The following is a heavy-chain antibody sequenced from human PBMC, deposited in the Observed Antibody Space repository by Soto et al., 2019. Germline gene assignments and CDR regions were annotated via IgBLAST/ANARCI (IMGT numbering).Heavy chain of an antibody. CDR1: GFSFSAYA. CDR3: AREYGALDV. V-gene: IGHV3-30*04. CDR2: ISFDGRIK. J-gene: IGHJ6*02. Sequence: QVQLVESGGGVVQPGRSLRLSCAASGFSFSAYAIHWVRQAPGMGLEWVADISFDGRIKHYADSVKDRFTISRDNSKNTLYLQMSSLRTEDTAVYHCAREYGALDVWGQGTTVTVSS. D-gene: IGHD4-17*01.